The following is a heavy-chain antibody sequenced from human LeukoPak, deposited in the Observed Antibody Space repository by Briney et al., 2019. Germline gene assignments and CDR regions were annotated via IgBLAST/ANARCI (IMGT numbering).Heavy chain of an antibody. CDR1: GYTFTSFD. D-gene: IGHD4-17*01. Sequence: ASVKVSCKASGYTFTSFDLSWVRQAPGQVLEWMGWISTYTDNTNYAQKFQGRVTMTRNTSISTAYMELSSLRSEDTAVYCCARGPGDYRSGVFDYWGQGTLVTVSS. J-gene: IGHJ4*02. CDR3: ARGPGDYRSGVFDY. CDR2: ISTYTDNT. V-gene: IGHV1-8*01.